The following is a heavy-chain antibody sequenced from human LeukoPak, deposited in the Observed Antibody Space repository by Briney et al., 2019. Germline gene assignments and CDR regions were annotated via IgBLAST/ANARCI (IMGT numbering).Heavy chain of an antibody. Sequence: GASVKVSCKASGGTFSSYAISWVRRAPGQGLEWMGGIIPIFGTANYAQKFQGRVTITADESTSTAYMELSSLRSEDTAVYYCARLVSYYDSSGYPCDYWGQGTLVTVSS. V-gene: IGHV1-69*13. D-gene: IGHD3-22*01. J-gene: IGHJ4*02. CDR1: GGTFSSYA. CDR3: ARLVSYYDSSGYPCDY. CDR2: IIPIFGTA.